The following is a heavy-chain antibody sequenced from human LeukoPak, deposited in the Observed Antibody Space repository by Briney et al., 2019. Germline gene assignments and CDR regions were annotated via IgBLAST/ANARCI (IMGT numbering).Heavy chain of an antibody. CDR3: ARGRDGYNSGAFDI. J-gene: IGHJ3*02. CDR2: ISNSGSST. Sequence: GGSLRLSCAASGFTLTDYYMSWIRQAPGKGLEWVSYISNSGSSTYYADSVKGRFTISRDIAKNSLYLQMNSLRAEDTAVYSCARGRDGYNSGAFDIWGQGTMVTVSS. CDR1: GFTLTDYY. D-gene: IGHD5-24*01. V-gene: IGHV3-11*04.